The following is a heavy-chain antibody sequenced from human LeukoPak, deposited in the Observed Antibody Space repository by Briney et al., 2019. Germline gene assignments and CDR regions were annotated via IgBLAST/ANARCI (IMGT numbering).Heavy chain of an antibody. CDR3: ARVGASSGNDALDI. Sequence: SETLSLTCTVSGGSISSGDYYWSWIHQPPGKGLEWIGYIYYSGSTYYNPSLKSRVTISVDTSKNQFSLKLSSVTAADTAVYYCARVGASSGNDALDIWGQGTMVTVSS. J-gene: IGHJ3*02. CDR1: GGSISSGDYY. D-gene: IGHD3-10*01. CDR2: IYYSGST. V-gene: IGHV4-30-4*01.